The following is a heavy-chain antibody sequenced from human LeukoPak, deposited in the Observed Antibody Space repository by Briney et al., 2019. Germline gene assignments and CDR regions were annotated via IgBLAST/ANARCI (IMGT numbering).Heavy chain of an antibody. CDR2: IYYSGST. CDR1: GGSISSSSYY. CDR3: ASNYYDSSGTGAFDI. Sequence: SETLSLTCTVSGGSISSSSYYWGWIRQPPGKGLEWIGSIYYSGSTYYNPTLKSRVTISVDTSKNQFSLKLSSVTAADTAVYYCASNYYDSSGTGAFDIWGQGTMVTVSS. J-gene: IGHJ3*02. V-gene: IGHV4-39*07. D-gene: IGHD3-22*01.